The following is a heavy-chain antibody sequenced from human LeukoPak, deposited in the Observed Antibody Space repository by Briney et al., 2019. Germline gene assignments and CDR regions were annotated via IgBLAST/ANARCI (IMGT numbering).Heavy chain of an antibody. V-gene: IGHV4-39*01. CDR1: GGSISSSSYY. CDR2: IYYSGST. CDR3: ARRGDCSSTSCYRGWFDP. Sequence: SETLSLTCTVSGGSISSSSYYWGWIRQPPGKGLEWIGSIYYSGSTYYNPSLKSRVTISVDTSKNQFSLKLSSVTAADTAVYYWARRGDCSSTSCYRGWFDPWGQGTLVTVSS. D-gene: IGHD2-2*01. J-gene: IGHJ5*02.